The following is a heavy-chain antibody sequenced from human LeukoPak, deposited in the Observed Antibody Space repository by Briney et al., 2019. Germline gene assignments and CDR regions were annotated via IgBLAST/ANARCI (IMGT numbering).Heavy chain of an antibody. Sequence: SETLSLTCAVYGGSLSGYYWSLIRQPPGKGLELIGEINHSGSTNYNPSLKCRVTISVDTYKYKFSVKLSCVTAADTAVYYCASYYYDSSGKTFDYWGQGTLVTVSS. D-gene: IGHD3-22*01. CDR1: GGSLSGYY. CDR3: ASYYYDSSGKTFDY. J-gene: IGHJ4*02. V-gene: IGHV4-34*01. CDR2: INHSGST.